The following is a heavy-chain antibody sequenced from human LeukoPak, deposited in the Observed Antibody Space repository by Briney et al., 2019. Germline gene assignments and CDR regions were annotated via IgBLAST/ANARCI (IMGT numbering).Heavy chain of an antibody. CDR2: INPSGGST. D-gene: IGHD2-2*02. V-gene: IGHV1-46*01. CDR1: GYTFTSYY. Sequence: GASVKVSCKASGYTFTSYYMHWVRQAPGQGLEWMGIINPSGGSTSYAQKFQGRVTMTRDTSTSTVYMELSSLRSDDTAVYYCAREVGYCSSTSCYNSIYYYYGMDVWGQGTTVTVSS. CDR3: AREVGYCSSTSCYNSIYYYYGMDV. J-gene: IGHJ6*02.